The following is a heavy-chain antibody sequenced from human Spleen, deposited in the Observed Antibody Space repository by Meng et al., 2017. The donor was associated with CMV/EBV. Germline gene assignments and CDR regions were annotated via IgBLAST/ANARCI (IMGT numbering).Heavy chain of an antibody. D-gene: IGHD4-23*01. Sequence: GESLKISCVASGFTFSSYWMSWVRQAPGKGLEWVANIKQDGSEKYYVDSVKGRFTISRDNAKNSLYLQMNSLRAEDTAVYYCARPRVVTHYFDYWGQGTLVTVSS. J-gene: IGHJ4*02. CDR2: IKQDGSEK. CDR1: GFTFSSYW. V-gene: IGHV3-7*01. CDR3: ARPRVVTHYFDY.